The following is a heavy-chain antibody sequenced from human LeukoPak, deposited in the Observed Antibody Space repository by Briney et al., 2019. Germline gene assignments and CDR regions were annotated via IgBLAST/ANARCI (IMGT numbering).Heavy chain of an antibody. CDR1: GFTFSSYS. D-gene: IGHD3-22*01. CDR3: ARDRYDYYDSSGQYYFDY. CDR2: ISSSSSYI. Sequence: GGSLRLSCAASGFTFSSYSMNWVRQAPGKGLEWVSSISSSSSYIYYADSVKGRFTISRDNAKNSLYLQMNSLRAEDTAVYYCARDRYDYYDSSGQYYFDYWGQGTLVTVSS. V-gene: IGHV3-21*01. J-gene: IGHJ4*02.